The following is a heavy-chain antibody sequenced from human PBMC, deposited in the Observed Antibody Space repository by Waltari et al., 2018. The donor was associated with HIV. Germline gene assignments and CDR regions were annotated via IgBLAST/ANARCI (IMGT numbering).Heavy chain of an antibody. V-gene: IGHV1-18*01. D-gene: IGHD1-26*01. Sequence: QVQLLQSGSEVKRPGASVKVSCKTSGYPFTDYGISWVRQAPRQGLEWMGWISTYNVNTKFAKTLQARISMTIDTSRHTAYMDLRSLRSDDTAVYYCARGDRAFDVWGQGTMVSVSS. J-gene: IGHJ3*01. CDR3: ARGDRAFDV. CDR1: GYPFTDYG. CDR2: ISTYNVNT.